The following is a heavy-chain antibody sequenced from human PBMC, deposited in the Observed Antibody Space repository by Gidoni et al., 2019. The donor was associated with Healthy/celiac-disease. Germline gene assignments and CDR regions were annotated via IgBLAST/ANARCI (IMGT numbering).Heavy chain of an antibody. J-gene: IGHJ4*02. CDR1: GFSLSTSGVG. D-gene: IGHD2-2*01. CDR2: IYWNDDK. Sequence: QITLKESGPTLVKPTQTLTLTCTFSGFSLSTSGVGVGWIRQPPGKALEWLALIYWNDDKRYSPSLKSRLTITKDTSKNQVVLTMTNMDPVDTATYYCAHRRCSSTSCYSPYFDYWGQGTLVTVSS. V-gene: IGHV2-5*01. CDR3: AHRRCSSTSCYSPYFDY.